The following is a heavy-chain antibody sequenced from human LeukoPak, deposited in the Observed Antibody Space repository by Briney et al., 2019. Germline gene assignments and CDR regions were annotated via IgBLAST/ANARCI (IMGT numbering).Heavy chain of an antibody. V-gene: IGHV4-4*07. CDR1: GVSISSYY. CDR2: IHTSGST. CDR3: ARDAYYYGSESYFFDY. D-gene: IGHD3-10*01. Sequence: SETLSLTCTVSGVSISSYYWSWIRQPVGKGLEWIGRIHTSGSTKYNPSLKSRVTMSVDTSKNQFSLKLSSVTAVDTAVYYCARDAYYYGSESYFFDYWGQGTLVTVSS. J-gene: IGHJ4*02.